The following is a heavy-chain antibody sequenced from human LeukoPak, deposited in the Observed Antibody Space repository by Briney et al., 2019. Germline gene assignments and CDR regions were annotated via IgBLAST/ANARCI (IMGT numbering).Heavy chain of an antibody. CDR1: GFTFSGSA. CDR3: ARIAPMICFDY. V-gene: IGHV3-7*01. D-gene: IGHD3-22*01. CDR2: IKQDGSEK. Sequence: GGSLRLSCAASGFTFSGSAMHWVRQAPGKGLEWVANIKQDGSEKYYVDSVKGRFTVSRDNAKNSLYLQMSSLRAEDTAVYYCARIAPMICFDYWGQGALVTVSS. J-gene: IGHJ4*02.